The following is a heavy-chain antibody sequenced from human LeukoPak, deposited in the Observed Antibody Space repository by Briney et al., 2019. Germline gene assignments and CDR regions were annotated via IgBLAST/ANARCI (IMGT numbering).Heavy chain of an antibody. D-gene: IGHD2-2*01. V-gene: IGHV1-2*02. CDR1: GYSFSDNY. Sequence: ASVKVSCKASGYSFSDNYIHWVRQAPGQGREWMGWIDPDGGGTNYAQKFQGRVTMTRDTSINTAYMDLTRLNSDDTAVYYCARDVSTYYYYFMDVWGKGTTATVSS. CDR2: IDPDGGGT. J-gene: IGHJ6*03. CDR3: ARDVSTYYYYFMDV.